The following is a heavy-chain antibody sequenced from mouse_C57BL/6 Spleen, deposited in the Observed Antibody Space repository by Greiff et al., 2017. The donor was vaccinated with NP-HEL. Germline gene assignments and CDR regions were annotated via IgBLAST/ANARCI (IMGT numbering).Heavy chain of an antibody. J-gene: IGHJ3*01. CDR1: GYTFTSYW. D-gene: IGHD3-2*02. V-gene: IGHV1-55*01. CDR2: IYPGSGST. CDR3: ARGGQLRLRTWFAD. Sequence: QVQLQQPGAELVKPGASVKMSCKASGYTFTSYWITWVKQRPGQGLEWIGDIYPGSGSTNYNEKFKSKATLTVDTSSSTAYMQLSSLTSEDSAVYYCARGGQLRLRTWFADWGQGTLVTVSA.